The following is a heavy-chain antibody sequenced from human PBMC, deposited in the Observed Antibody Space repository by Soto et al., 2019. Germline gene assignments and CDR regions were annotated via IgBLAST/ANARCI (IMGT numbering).Heavy chain of an antibody. V-gene: IGHV3-33*01. CDR1: GLISGSYG. CDR2: IWHPGGNK. CDR3: VRDPGNDEAIDY. Sequence: QVQLVESGGGVVQPGRSLRLSCAASGLISGSYGMHWVRQAPGKGLEWVAVIWHPGGNKYYADSVKGRFTVSRDNSKNTMYLQMNSLSVEDTAVYYCVRDPGNDEAIDYWGQGTLVTVSS. D-gene: IGHD1-1*01. J-gene: IGHJ4*02.